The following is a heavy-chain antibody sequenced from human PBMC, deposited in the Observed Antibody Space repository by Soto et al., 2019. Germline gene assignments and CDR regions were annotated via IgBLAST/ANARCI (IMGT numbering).Heavy chain of an antibody. CDR1: GDSFSSYT. CDR2: IVHLLGTT. D-gene: IGHD1-1*01. CDR3: ARDLSAVDGTQGFDI. V-gene: IGHV1-69*08. J-gene: IGHJ3*02. Sequence: QVQLVQSGAAVEKPGSSVKMSCKASGDSFSSYTLSWMRQAPGHGLDRMGRIVHLLGTTNYAQKFQGSVTFTADKATSTVYMEVRSLRSEATALYYCARDLSAVDGTQGFDIWGQGTMVIVSS.